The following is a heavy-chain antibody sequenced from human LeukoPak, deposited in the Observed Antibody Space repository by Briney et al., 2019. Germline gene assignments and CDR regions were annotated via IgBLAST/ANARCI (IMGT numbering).Heavy chain of an antibody. CDR1: GFTFSSYA. V-gene: IGHV3-64*01. CDR2: ISSNGGST. D-gene: IGHD6-13*01. Sequence: GGSLRLSCAASGFTFSSYAMHWVRQAPGKGLEYVSAISSNGGSTYYANSVKGRFTISRDNSKNTLYLQMGSLRAEDTAVYYCVPGEAAATLDYWGQGTLVTVSS. CDR3: VPGEAAATLDY. J-gene: IGHJ4*02.